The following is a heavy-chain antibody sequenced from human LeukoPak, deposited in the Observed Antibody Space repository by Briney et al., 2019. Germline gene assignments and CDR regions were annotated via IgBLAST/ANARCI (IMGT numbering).Heavy chain of an antibody. D-gene: IGHD2-21*01. V-gene: IGHV3-7*01. J-gene: IGHJ3*02. CDR1: GFTFSSYG. CDR2: IKPDGSEK. Sequence: GGSLRLSCAASGFTFSSYGMHWVRQAPGKGLEWVANIKPDGSEKDYVDSVKGRFTISRDNAKNSLFLQMDSLRAEDTAVYYCAREDVWAFDMWGQGTMVTVSS. CDR3: AREDVWAFDM.